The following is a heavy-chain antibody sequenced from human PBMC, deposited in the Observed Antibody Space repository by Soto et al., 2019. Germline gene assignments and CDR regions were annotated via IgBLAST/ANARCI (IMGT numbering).Heavy chain of an antibody. D-gene: IGHD2-2*02. CDR1: GGSINNNF. Sequence: SETLSLTCTVSGGSINNNFWGWIRQPPGKGLEWIGYVYYDGHTDYNPSLESRVTIAVDTSKNQFSLTLSSMTAADTAAYYCALYIFRSQKYDKLFETWGQG. J-gene: IGHJ5*02. CDR3: ALYIFRSQKYDKLFET. CDR2: VYYDGHT. V-gene: IGHV4-59*12.